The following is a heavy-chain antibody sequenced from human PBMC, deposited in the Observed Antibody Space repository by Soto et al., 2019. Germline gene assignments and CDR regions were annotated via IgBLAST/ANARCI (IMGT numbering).Heavy chain of an antibody. CDR2: ISYDGSNK. CDR1: GFTFSSYG. CDR3: AKDGYATYTAMVMGLDY. J-gene: IGHJ4*02. D-gene: IGHD5-18*01. V-gene: IGHV3-30*18. Sequence: GGSLRLSCAASGFTFSSYGMHWVRQAPGKGLEWVEVISYDGSNKYYADSVKGRFTISRDNSKNTLYLQMNSLRAEDTAVYYCAKDGYATYTAMVMGLDYWGQGTLVTVSS.